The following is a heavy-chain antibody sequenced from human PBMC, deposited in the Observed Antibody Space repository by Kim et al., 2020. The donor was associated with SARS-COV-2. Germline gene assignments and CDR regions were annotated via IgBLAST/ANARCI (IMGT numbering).Heavy chain of an antibody. CDR3: ARDLAAAGDF. Sequence: GGSLRLSCAASGFTVISNYMTWVRQAPGKGLEWVSVIYSGGRTYYSDSVKGRFTISRDNSKNTLYLQMNSLRVEDTAVYYCARDLAAAGDFWGQGTLVTV. CDR1: GFTVISNY. D-gene: IGHD6-25*01. CDR2: IYSGGRT. J-gene: IGHJ4*02. V-gene: IGHV3-66*01.